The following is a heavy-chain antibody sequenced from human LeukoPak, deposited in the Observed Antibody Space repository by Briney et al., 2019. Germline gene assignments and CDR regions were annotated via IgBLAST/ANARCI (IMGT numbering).Heavy chain of an antibody. CDR2: IWYDGSNK. CDR3: ARATPRQNENTHAFDI. D-gene: IGHD1-1*01. J-gene: IGHJ3*02. Sequence: GGSLRLSCAASGFTFSSYGMHWVRQAPGKGLEWVAVIWYDGSNKYYADSVKGRFTISRDNSKNTLYLQMNSLRAEDTAVYYCARATPRQNENTHAFDIWGQGTMVTVSS. V-gene: IGHV3-33*01. CDR1: GFTFSSYG.